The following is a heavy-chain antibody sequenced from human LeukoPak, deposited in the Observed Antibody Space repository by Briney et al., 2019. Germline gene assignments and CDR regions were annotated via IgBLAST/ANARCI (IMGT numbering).Heavy chain of an antibody. CDR2: IRYDGSNK. D-gene: IGHD4-17*01. CDR3: AKLVGVLGDYGPTSDQNYYYYYCMDV. J-gene: IGHJ6*03. V-gene: IGHV3-30*02. Sequence: PGGSLRLSCAASGFTFSSYGMHWVRQAPGKGREWVAFIRYDGSNKYYAASVKGRLTISRGNSKNTLYPQMNSLRAEDTAVYYCAKLVGVLGDYGPTSDQNYYYYYCMDVWGKGTTVTISS. CDR1: GFTFSSYG.